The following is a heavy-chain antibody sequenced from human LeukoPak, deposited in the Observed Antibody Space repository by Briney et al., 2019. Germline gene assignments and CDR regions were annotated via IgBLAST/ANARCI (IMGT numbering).Heavy chain of an antibody. V-gene: IGHV3-49*04. J-gene: IGHJ4*02. Sequence: GGSLRLSCTASGFTFGDYAMTWVRQAPGKGLEWVGFIRSNLYGGTPEYAASVKGRFAISRDDSNSIAYLEMDSLKTDDTAVYYCTRDQTPYYWGQGTLVTVSS. CDR3: TRDQTPYY. CDR2: IRSNLYGGTP. CDR1: GFTFGDYA.